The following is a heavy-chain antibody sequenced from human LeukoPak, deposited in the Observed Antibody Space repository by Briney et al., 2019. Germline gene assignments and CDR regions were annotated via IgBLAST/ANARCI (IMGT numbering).Heavy chain of an antibody. D-gene: IGHD4-17*01. CDR2: ISGSGGST. CDR3: AKDIDDYGDSEYFDY. J-gene: IGHJ4*02. Sequence: GGSLRLSCAASGFTFSSYAMSWVRQAPGKGLEWVSAISGSGGSTYYADSVKGRFTISRDNAKNSLYLQMNSLRAEDTALYYCAKDIDDYGDSEYFDYWGQGTLVTVSS. CDR1: GFTFSSYA. V-gene: IGHV3-23*01.